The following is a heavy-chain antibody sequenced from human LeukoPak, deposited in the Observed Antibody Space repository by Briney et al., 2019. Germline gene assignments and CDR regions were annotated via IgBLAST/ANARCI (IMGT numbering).Heavy chain of an antibody. V-gene: IGHV1-46*01. CDR2: INSGDGGT. CDR3: AREWGPGSSWYFDF. CDR1: GYTFTSYY. Sequence: ASVKVSCKASGYTFTSYYMHWVRQAPGQGLEWMGAINSGDGGTTLPQKFQGRVTLTRDTSTSTLYMELSSLKSEDTAIYYCAREWGPGSSWYFDFWGQGTLVTVSS. J-gene: IGHJ4*02. D-gene: IGHD3-10*01.